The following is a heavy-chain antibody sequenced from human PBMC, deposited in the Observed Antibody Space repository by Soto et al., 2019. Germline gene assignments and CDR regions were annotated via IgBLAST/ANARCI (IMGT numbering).Heavy chain of an antibody. CDR3: AREPRTPPRYYYYGMDV. CDR2: IIPIFGTA. Sequence: QVQLVQSGAEVKKPGSSVKVSCKASGGTFSSYAISWVRQAPGQGLEWMGGIIPIFGTANYAQKFQGRVTITADESTSTASMELSSLRSEDTAVYSCAREPRTPPRYYYYGMDVWGQGTTVTVSS. V-gene: IGHV1-69*01. J-gene: IGHJ6*02. CDR1: GGTFSSYA.